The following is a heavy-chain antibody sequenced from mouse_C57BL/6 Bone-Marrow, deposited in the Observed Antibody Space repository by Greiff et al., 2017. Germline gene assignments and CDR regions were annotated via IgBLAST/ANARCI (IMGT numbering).Heavy chain of an antibody. J-gene: IGHJ3*01. CDR1: GFSLTSYG. D-gene: IGHD3-1*01. Sequence: VMLVESGPGLVQPSQSLSITCTVSGFSLTSYGVHWVRQSPGKGLEWLGVIWSGGSTDYNAAFISRLSISKDNSKSQVFFKMNSLQADDTAIYYCARAGHSWFAYWGQGTLVTVSA. CDR3: ARAGHSWFAY. V-gene: IGHV2-2*01. CDR2: IWSGGST.